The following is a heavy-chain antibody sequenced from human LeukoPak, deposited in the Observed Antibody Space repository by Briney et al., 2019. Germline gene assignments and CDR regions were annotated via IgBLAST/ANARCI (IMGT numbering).Heavy chain of an antibody. CDR1: GFTFSSYS. CDR2: ISSSSSTL. Sequence: PGGSLRLSCAASGFTFSSYSMNWVRQAPGKGLEWVSYISSSSSTLYYADSVKGRFTISRDNAKNSLYLQMNSLRAEDTAVYYCAREGTGRYYYYYYMDVWGKGTTVTVSS. D-gene: IGHD1-1*01. CDR3: AREGTGRYYYYYYMDV. V-gene: IGHV3-48*04. J-gene: IGHJ6*03.